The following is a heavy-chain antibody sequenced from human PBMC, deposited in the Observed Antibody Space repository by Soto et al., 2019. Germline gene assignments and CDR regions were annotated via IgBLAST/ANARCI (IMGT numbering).Heavy chain of an antibody. CDR2: INHSGST. V-gene: IGHV4-34*01. D-gene: IGHD3-10*01. CDR1: GWSFSGYY. CDR3: ARGVTMVRGVDLGVSNYYYMDV. J-gene: IGHJ6*03. Sequence: SETLSLTCAVYGWSFSGYYWSWIRQPPGKGLEWIGEINHSGSTNYNPSLKSRVTISVDTSKNQFSLKLSSVTAADTAVYYCARGVTMVRGVDLGVSNYYYMDVWGKGTTVTVSS.